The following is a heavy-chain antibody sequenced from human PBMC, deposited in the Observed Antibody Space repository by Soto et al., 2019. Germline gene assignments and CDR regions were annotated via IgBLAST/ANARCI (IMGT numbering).Heavy chain of an antibody. CDR3: AREGEWERGYSYPI. D-gene: IGHD5-18*01. J-gene: IGHJ3*02. V-gene: IGHV4-31*03. CDR2: IYYSGST. CDR1: GGSISSGGYY. Sequence: QVQLQESGPGLVKPSQTLSLTCTVSGGSISSGGYYWSWIRQHPGKGLEWIGYIYYSGSTYYNPSLKSRVTXXVXTXXTQFSLKLSSVTAADTAVYYWAREGEWERGYSYPIWGQGTMVTVSS.